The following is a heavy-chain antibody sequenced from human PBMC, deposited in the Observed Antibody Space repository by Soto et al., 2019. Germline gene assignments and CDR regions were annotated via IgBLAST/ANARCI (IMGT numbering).Heavy chain of an antibody. D-gene: IGHD2-2*01. CDR3: ARRELEYQLLRGWFDP. J-gene: IGHJ5*02. V-gene: IGHV1-2*04. CDR1: GYTFTGYY. CDR2: INPNSGGT. Sequence: QVQLVQSGAEVKKPGASVKVSCKASGYTFTGYYMHWVRQAPGQGLEWMGWINPNSGGTNYAQKFQGWVTMTRDTSISTAYMELSRLRSDDTAVYYCARRELEYQLLRGWFDPWGQGTLVTVSS.